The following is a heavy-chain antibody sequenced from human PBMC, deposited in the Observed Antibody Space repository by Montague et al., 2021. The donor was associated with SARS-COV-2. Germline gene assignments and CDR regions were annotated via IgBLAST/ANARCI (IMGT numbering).Heavy chain of an antibody. J-gene: IGHJ3*02. D-gene: IGHD1-26*01. CDR1: GFNFSSYA. V-gene: IGHV3-30*04. CDR2: ISYDGSNK. Sequence: SLRLSCAASGFNFSSYAMHWVRQAPGKGLEWVAVISYDGSNKYYVDSVKGRFTISRDNSKNTLYLQMNSLRAEDTAVYYCARSLSGSYWGAFDIWGQGTMVTVSS. CDR3: ARSLSGSYWGAFDI.